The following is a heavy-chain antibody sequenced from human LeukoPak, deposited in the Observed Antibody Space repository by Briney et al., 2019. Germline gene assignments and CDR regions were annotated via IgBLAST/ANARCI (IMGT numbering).Heavy chain of an antibody. J-gene: IGHJ6*04. D-gene: IGHD2-2*01. CDR3: ARGRVYCSSTSCYVGYGMDV. V-gene: IGHV1-69*06. CDR2: IIPIFGTA. CDR1: GGTFSSYA. Sequence: SVKVSCKASGGTFSSYAISWVRQAPGKGLEWMGGIIPIFGTANQGRVTITADKSTSTAYMELSSLRSEDTAVYYCARGRVYCSSTSCYVGYGMDVWGKGTTVTVSS.